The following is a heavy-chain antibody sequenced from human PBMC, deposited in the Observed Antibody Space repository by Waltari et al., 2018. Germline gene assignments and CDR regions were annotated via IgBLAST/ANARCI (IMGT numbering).Heavy chain of an antibody. D-gene: IGHD3-22*01. CDR1: GGSTSSYY. Sequence: QVQLQESGPGLVKPSETLSLTCPVPGGSTSSYYWSWIRQPPGKGLEWIGYIYYSGSTNYNPSLKSRVTISVDTSKNQFSLKLSSVTAADTAVYYCARDWGTPYYYDSSGYYRDYWGQGTLVTVSS. V-gene: IGHV4-59*01. CDR3: ARDWGTPYYYDSSGYYRDY. CDR2: IYYSGST. J-gene: IGHJ4*02.